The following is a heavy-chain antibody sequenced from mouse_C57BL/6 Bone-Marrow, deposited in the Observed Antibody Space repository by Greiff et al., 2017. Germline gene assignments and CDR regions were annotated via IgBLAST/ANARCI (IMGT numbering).Heavy chain of an antibody. CDR3: TRSPYYYGSIYYAMDY. V-gene: IGHV1-15*01. D-gene: IGHD1-1*01. J-gene: IGHJ4*01. CDR1: GYTFTDYE. CDR2: IDPETGGT. Sequence: VQLVESGAELVRPGASVTLSCKASGYTFTDYEMHWVKQTPVHGLEWIGAIDPETGGTAYNQKFKGKAILTADQSSSTAYLELRSLTSEDSAVYYCTRSPYYYGSIYYAMDYWGQGTSVTVSS.